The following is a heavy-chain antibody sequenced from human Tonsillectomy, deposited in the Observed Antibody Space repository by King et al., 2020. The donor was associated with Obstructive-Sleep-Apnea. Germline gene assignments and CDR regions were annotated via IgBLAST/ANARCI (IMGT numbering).Heavy chain of an antibody. CDR1: GFTFSVYA. D-gene: IGHD6-13*01. CDR3: AKDLRSWYSDYPFDY. Sequence: VQLVESGGGFVQTGGSLRLSCAASGFTFSVYAMNWVRQAPGKGLEWVSSISGKGGDSTYYADSVKGRFTISRDNSKNTLYLQMNSLRAEDTAVYYCAKDLRSWYSDYPFDYWGQGTLVTVSS. J-gene: IGHJ4*02. CDR2: ISGKGGDST. V-gene: IGHV3-23*04.